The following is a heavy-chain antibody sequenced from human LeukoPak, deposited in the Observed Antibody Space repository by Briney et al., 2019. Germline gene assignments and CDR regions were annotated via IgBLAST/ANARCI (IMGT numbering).Heavy chain of an antibody. CDR3: ARVRGYYYDSSGYYPNTCLDY. D-gene: IGHD3-22*01. V-gene: IGHV1-46*03. Sequence: ASVKVSCKASGYTFTSYYMHWVRQAPGQGLEWMGIINPSGGSTSYAQKFQGRVTMTRDTSTSTVYMELSSLRSEDTAVYYCARVRGYYYDSSGYYPNTCLDYWGLGTLVTVSS. CDR1: GYTFTSYY. J-gene: IGHJ4*02. CDR2: INPSGGST.